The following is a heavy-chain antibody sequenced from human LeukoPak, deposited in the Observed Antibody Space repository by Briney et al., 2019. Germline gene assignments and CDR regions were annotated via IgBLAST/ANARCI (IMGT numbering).Heavy chain of an antibody. Sequence: GGSLRLSCAASGFTFSSYAMSWARQAPGKGLEWVSAVSGSGGSTYYADSVKGRFTISRDNSKNTLYLQMNSLRAEDTAVYYCAKDKNLIAALYFDYWGQGTLVTVSS. CDR3: AKDKNLIAALYFDY. D-gene: IGHD6-6*01. CDR1: GFTFSSYA. J-gene: IGHJ4*02. V-gene: IGHV3-23*01. CDR2: VSGSGGST.